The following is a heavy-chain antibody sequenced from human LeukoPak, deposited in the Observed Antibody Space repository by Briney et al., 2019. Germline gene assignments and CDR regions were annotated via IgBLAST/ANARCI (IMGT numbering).Heavy chain of an antibody. J-gene: IGHJ2*01. CDR2: ITHSGNT. CDR3: ARRRFYGDKSSWYFDL. Sequence: SETLSLTCAVYGGSFSGYYWSWIRQPPGKGLEWIGEITHSGNTYYYPSLKSRVTISLDTSKNQFSLKLTSVTAADTAVYYCARRRFYGDKSSWYFDLWGRGTLVTVSS. V-gene: IGHV4-34*01. CDR1: GGSFSGYY. D-gene: IGHD4-17*01.